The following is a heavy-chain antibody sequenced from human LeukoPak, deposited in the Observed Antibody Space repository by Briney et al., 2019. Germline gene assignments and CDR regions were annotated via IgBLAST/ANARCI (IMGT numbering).Heavy chain of an antibody. J-gene: IGHJ3*02. CDR1: GFTFSSYG. D-gene: IGHD3-9*01. V-gene: IGHV3-23*01. Sequence: GGSLRLSCAASGFTFSSYGMSWVRQAPGKGLEWVSAISGSGGSTYYADSVKGRFTISRDNSKNTLYLQMNSLRAEDTAVYYCAKPQIHFDWLETHAFDIWGQGTMVTVSS. CDR3: AKPQIHFDWLETHAFDI. CDR2: ISGSGGST.